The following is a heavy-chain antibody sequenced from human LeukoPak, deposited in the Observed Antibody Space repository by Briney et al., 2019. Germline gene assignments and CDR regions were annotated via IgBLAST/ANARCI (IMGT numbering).Heavy chain of an antibody. V-gene: IGHV4-4*07. CDR1: GGSISSYY. CDR3: AGSSAWYNWFDP. D-gene: IGHD6-19*01. J-gene: IGHJ5*02. CDR2: IYTSGST. Sequence: SETLSLTCTVSGGSISSYYWSWIRQPAGKGLEWIGRIYTSGSTNYNPSLKSRVTMSVDTSKNQFSLKLSSVTAADTAVYYCAGSSAWYNWFDPWGQGILVTVSS.